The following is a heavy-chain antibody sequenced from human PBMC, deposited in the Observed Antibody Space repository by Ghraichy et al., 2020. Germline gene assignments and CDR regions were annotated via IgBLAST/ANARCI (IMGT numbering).Heavy chain of an antibody. J-gene: IGHJ4*02. CDR3: TSYSYYYDSSGYQYYFDY. CDR2: IKSKTDGGTT. D-gene: IGHD3-22*01. V-gene: IGHV3-15*07. Sequence: LTCAASGFTFSNAWMNWVRQAPGKGLEWVGRIKSKTDGGTTDYAAPVKGRFTISRDDSKNTLYLQMNSLKTEDTAVYYCTSYSYYYDSSGYQYYFDYWGQGTLVTVSS. CDR1: GFTFSNAW.